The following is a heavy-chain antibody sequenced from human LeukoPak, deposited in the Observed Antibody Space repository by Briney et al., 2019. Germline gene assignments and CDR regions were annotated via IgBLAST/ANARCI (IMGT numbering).Heavy chain of an antibody. CDR1: GGSISSYY. D-gene: IGHD1-26*01. Sequence: SEAPSLTCTVSGGSISSYYWSWIRQSAGKGLEWIGRIYTSGSTNYNPSLKSRVTMSVDTSKNQFSLKLSSVTAADTAVYYCARAHSSRIVGATDDAFDIWGQGTMVTVSS. J-gene: IGHJ3*02. CDR3: ARAHSSRIVGATDDAFDI. V-gene: IGHV4-4*07. CDR2: IYTSGST.